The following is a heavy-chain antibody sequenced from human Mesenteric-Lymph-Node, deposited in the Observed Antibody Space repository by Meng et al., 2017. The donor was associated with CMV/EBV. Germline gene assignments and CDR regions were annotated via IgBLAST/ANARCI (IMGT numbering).Heavy chain of an antibody. CDR3: ARHGSRHTPDY. Sequence: GGSLRLSCITSGFTFGDYSMTWVRQAPGKGLEWAGFVRSKAHGGTSEYAASVRGRFTISRDDSKSIAYLQMYSLKTEDTAVYYCARHGSRHTPDYWGQGTLVTVSS. V-gene: IGHV3-49*04. D-gene: IGHD1-14*01. J-gene: IGHJ4*02. CDR2: VRSKAHGGTS. CDR1: GFTFGDYS.